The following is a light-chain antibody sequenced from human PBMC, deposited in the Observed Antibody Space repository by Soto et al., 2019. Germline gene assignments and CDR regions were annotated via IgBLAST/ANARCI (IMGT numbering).Light chain of an antibody. J-gene: IGKJ1*01. V-gene: IGKV3-20*01. CDR3: QQYGSSAWT. Sequence: EIVLTQSPGTLSLSPGDRATLSCRASQSVSSSYLAWYQQKPGQAPRLLIYGASSRASGVPDRFSGSGSGTDFTLTFSRLEPEDFAVYYCQQYGSSAWTFGQGTKVEI. CDR1: QSVSSSY. CDR2: GAS.